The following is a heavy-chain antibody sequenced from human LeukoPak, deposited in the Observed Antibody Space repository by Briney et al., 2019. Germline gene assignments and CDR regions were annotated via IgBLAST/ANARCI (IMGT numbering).Heavy chain of an antibody. Sequence: SETLSLTCTVSGGSISSGDYYWSWIRQPPGKGLEWIGYIYYSGSTYYNPSLKSRVTISVDTSKNQFSLKLSSVTAADTAVYYCARSPHHQYYDILTDYYNAEYYFDYWGQGTLVTVSS. CDR3: ARSPHHQYYDILTDYYNAEYYFDY. CDR2: IYYSGST. J-gene: IGHJ4*02. V-gene: IGHV4-30-4*01. D-gene: IGHD3-9*01. CDR1: GGSISSGDYY.